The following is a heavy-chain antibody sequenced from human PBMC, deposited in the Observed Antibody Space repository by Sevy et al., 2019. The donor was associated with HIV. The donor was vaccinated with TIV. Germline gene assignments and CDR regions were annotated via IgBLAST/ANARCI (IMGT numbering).Heavy chain of an antibody. D-gene: IGHD3-10*01. CDR3: AKLGGGYYYYGMDV. Sequence: GGSLRLSCAASGFTFDDYAMHWVRQAPGKGLEWVSGISWNSGSIGYADSVKGRSTISRDNAKNSLYLQMNSLRAEDTALYYCAKLGGGYYYYGMDVWGQGTTVTVSS. J-gene: IGHJ6*02. CDR2: ISWNSGSI. CDR1: GFTFDDYA. V-gene: IGHV3-9*01.